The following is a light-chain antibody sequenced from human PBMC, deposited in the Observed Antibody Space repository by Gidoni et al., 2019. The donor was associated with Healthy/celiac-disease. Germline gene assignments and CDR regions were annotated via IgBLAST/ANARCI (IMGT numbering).Light chain of an antibody. CDR1: SSDVGCYNY. J-gene: IGLJ2*01. CDR2: DVS. Sequence: QSALTQPASVSGSPGQSITISCTGTSSDVGCYNYFSWSQQHPGKAPKLMIYDVSNRPSGVSNRFSGSKSGNTASLTISGLQAEDEADYYCSSYTSSSTLVVFGGGTKLTVL. V-gene: IGLV2-14*01. CDR3: SSYTSSSTLVV.